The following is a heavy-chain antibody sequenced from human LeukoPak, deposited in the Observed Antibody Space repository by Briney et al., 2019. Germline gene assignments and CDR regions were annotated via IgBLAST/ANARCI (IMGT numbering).Heavy chain of an antibody. Sequence: ASVKVSCKASGYTFTTYGIHWVRQAPGQGLEWMGWISTYNGNTNYAQKLQGRVTMTTDTSTSTAYMELRSLRSEDTAVYYCARGGRYCSSTSCLTFDYWGQGTLVTVSS. CDR3: ARGGRYCSSTSCLTFDY. CDR2: ISTYNGNT. D-gene: IGHD2-2*01. CDR1: GYTFTTYG. V-gene: IGHV1-18*01. J-gene: IGHJ4*02.